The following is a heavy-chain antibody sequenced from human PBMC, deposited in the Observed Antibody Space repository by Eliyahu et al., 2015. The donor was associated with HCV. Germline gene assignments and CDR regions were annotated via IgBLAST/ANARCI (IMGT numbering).Heavy chain of an antibody. Sequence: PGLVKPSVTLSLTCAVSGGSISSYNWWTWVRQPPGTGLEWIGEIYHTGSTNYNASLKGRVTISLDKSKNQFFLKLHSVTAADTAVYYCARGLHLGDLSSEGVYYFDYWGRGTLVTVSS. CDR1: GGSISSYNW. D-gene: IGHD3-16*02. J-gene: IGHJ4*02. CDR2: IYHTGST. V-gene: IGHV4-4*02. CDR3: ARGLHLGDLSSEGVYYFDY.